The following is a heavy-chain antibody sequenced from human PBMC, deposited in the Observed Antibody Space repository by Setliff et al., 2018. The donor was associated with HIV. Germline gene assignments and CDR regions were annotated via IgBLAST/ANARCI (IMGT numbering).Heavy chain of an antibody. CDR1: GFTFSSYA. CDR3: AKDGISGGAYPPYYFDY. V-gene: IGHV3-23*01. Sequence: HPGGSLRLSCAASGFTFSSYAMSWVRQAPGKGLEWVSVISGSGGNTYYADSVKGRFTISRDNSKNTLYLQMNRLRVEGTAVYYCAKDGISGGAYPPYYFDYWGQGTLVTVSS. D-gene: IGHD2-15*01. J-gene: IGHJ4*02. CDR2: ISGSGGNT.